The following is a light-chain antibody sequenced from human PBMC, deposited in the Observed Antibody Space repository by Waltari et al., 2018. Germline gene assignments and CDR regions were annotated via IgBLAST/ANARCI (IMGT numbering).Light chain of an antibody. CDR3: ATWDDSLGGLWV. CDR2: GNN. J-gene: IGLJ3*02. V-gene: IGLV1-47*01. Sequence: QSVLTQPPSASGTPGQRVPISCSGSSFNIGSNSVHWYQQLPGTAPKLLMYGNNQRPSGVPDRFSGSKSGTSASLAISGLRSEDEAIYYCATWDDSLGGLWVFGGGTKVTVL. CDR1: SFNIGSNS.